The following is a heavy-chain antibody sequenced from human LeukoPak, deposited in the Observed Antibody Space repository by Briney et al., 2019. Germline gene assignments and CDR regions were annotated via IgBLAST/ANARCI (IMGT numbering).Heavy chain of an antibody. CDR2: ISSSGSTI. Sequence: TTGGSLRLSCAASGFTFRDYYMSWIRQAPGKGLEWVSYISSSGSTIYYADSVKGRFTISRDNSKNTLYLQMNSLRAEDTAVYYCAKDTGGVDYWGQGTLVTVSS. CDR3: AKDTGGVDY. CDR1: GFTFRDYY. D-gene: IGHD3-16*01. J-gene: IGHJ4*02. V-gene: IGHV3-11*01.